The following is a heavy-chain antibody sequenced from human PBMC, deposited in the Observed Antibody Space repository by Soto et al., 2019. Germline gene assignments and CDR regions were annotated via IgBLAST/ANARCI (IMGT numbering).Heavy chain of an antibody. CDR3: AKDEGYYYDSSDNFGMDV. D-gene: IGHD3-22*01. CDR2: ISGSGGST. V-gene: IGHV3-23*01. J-gene: IGHJ6*02. Sequence: PGGSLRLSCAASGFTFSSYSMSWVRQAPGKGLEWVSAISGSGGSTYYADSVKGRFTISRDNSKNTLYLQMNSLRAEDTAVYYCAKDEGYYYDSSDNFGMDVWGQGTTVTVSS. CDR1: GFTFSSYS.